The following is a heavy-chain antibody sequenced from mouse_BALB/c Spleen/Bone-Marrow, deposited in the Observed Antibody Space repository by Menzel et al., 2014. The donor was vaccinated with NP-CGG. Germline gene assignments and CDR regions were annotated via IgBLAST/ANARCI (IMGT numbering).Heavy chain of an antibody. CDR1: GFNIKDTY. CDR2: IDPANGNT. CDR3: ARSYGSSPFDY. J-gene: IGHJ2*01. D-gene: IGHD1-1*01. V-gene: IGHV14-3*02. Sequence: GQLKQSGAELVKPGASVKLSCTASGFNIKDTYMHWVKQRPEQGPEWIGRIDPANGNTKYDPKFQGKATITADTSSNTAYLQLSSLTSEDTAVYYCARSYGSSPFDYWGQGTTLTVSS.